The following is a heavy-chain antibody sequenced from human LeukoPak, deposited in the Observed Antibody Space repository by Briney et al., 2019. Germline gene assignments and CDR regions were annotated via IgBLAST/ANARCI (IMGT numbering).Heavy chain of an antibody. CDR1: RFTFSTYA. V-gene: IGHV3-23*01. D-gene: IGHD2-2*01. CDR3: AKSQRNDQQVVQRIDY. Sequence: GGSLRLSCTASRFTFSTYAMSWVRQAPGKGLEWVSSISGSGDTTYYTGSVKGRFTISRDNSKNALYLQMSSLRADDTAVYYCAKSQRNDQQVVQRIDYWGQGTLVTVSS. CDR2: ISGSGDTT. J-gene: IGHJ4*02.